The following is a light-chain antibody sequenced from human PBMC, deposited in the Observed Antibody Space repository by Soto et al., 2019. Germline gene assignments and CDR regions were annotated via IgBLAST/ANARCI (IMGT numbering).Light chain of an antibody. CDR2: DAS. Sequence: EIVLTQSPATLSLSPGERATLSCRASQSINRHLAWYRQKPGQAPRLLIYDASNRATGIPARFSGSGSGTDFTLTISSLEPEDFAVYYCQQYGNSPITFGQGTRLEIK. CDR1: QSINRH. J-gene: IGKJ5*01. V-gene: IGKV3-11*01. CDR3: QQYGNSPIT.